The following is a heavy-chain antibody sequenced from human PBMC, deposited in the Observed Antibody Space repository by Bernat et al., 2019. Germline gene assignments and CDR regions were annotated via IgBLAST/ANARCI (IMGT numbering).Heavy chain of an antibody. CDR1: GYTFTSHS. CDR2: VTTTNNNT. J-gene: IGHJ5*02. Sequence: QINLVQFGDEMKKPGASVKVSCETSGYTFTSHSLAWVRQAPGQGLEWMGWVTTTNNNTFYAQKFQGRVTMTADTSTNTAHMELRSLRNDDTAFYYCARVNGDYCFGPWGQGILVTVSS. CDR3: ARVNGDYCFGP. V-gene: IGHV1-18*01. D-gene: IGHD2-21*02.